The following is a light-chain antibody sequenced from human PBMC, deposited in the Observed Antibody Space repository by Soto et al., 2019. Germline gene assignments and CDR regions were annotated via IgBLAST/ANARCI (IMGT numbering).Light chain of an antibody. V-gene: IGLV4-69*02. CDR3: QTGGTGIL. J-gene: IGLJ2*01. CDR1: SGHSNYA. Sequence: QSVLTQSPSASASLGASVKLTCTLSSGHSNYAIAWHQQQPEKGPRYLMKLNSDGSHSKGDGIPDRFSGSSSGAERYLTISRLQSEDEADYYCQTGGTGILFGGGTKLTVL. CDR2: LNSDGSH.